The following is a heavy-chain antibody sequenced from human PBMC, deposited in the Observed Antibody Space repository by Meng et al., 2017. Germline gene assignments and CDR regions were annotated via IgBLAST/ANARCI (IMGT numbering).Heavy chain of an antibody. D-gene: IGHD6-19*01. Sequence: QVQPVESGAGVKKPWASVKVSCKASGYNFTRYGISWVRLAPGQGLEWIGWISAYNGNTNYAQKLQGRVTMTTDTSTSTAYMELRSMSSDDTAVYYCARGGIAVAVDYWGQGTLVTVSS. J-gene: IGHJ4*02. CDR2: ISAYNGNT. CDR1: GYNFTRYG. CDR3: ARGGIAVAVDY. V-gene: IGHV1-18*01.